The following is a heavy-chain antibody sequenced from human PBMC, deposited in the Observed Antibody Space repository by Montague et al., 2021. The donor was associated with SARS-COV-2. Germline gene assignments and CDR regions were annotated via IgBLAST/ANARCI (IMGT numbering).Heavy chain of an antibody. V-gene: IGHV3-30*04. CDR1: GFTFSSYA. CDR2: ISYDGSNK. Sequence: SLRLSCAASGFTFSSYAMHWVRQAPGKGLEWVAVISYDGSNKYYADSVKGRFTISRDNAKNSLYLQMNSLRAEDTAVYYCARGRITIFGVEDYYYGMDVWGQGTTVTVSS. D-gene: IGHD3-3*01. CDR3: ARGRITIFGVEDYYYGMDV. J-gene: IGHJ6*02.